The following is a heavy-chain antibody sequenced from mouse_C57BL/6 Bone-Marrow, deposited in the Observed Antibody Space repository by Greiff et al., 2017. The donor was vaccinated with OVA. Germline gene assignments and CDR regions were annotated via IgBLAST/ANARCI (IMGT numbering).Heavy chain of an antibody. V-gene: IGHV1-72*01. CDR1: GYTFTSYW. CDR3: ARFHYGSSHWSFDV. CDR2: IDPYSGGT. D-gene: IGHD1-1*01. Sequence: VQLQQPGAELVKPGASVKLSCKASGYTFTSYWMHWVMQRPGRGLEWIGRIDPYSGGTNYNEKFKSKATLTVDKPSSTAYMQISSLTSEDTAVYECARFHYGSSHWSFDVWGKGTTVTVSS. J-gene: IGHJ1*03.